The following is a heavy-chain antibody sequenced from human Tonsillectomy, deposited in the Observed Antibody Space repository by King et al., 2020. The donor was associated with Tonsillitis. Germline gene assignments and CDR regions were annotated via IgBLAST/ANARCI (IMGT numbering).Heavy chain of an antibody. Sequence: VQLQQWGAGLLKPSETLSLTCAVSGGSFTNYYWNWIRQPPGKGLEGIGEIKHSESTSYNPSLKGRVTISLDTSKNQFSLKLTPVTAADTAVYYCARADYLFWGQGTLVTVSS. J-gene: IGHJ4*02. CDR1: GGSFTNYY. CDR3: ARADYLF. D-gene: IGHD3-10*01. V-gene: IGHV4-34*01. CDR2: IKHSEST.